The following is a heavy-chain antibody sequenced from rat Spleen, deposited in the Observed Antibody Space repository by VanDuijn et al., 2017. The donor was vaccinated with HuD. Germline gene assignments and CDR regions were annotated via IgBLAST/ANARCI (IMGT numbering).Heavy chain of an antibody. CDR2: ISYSGSS. CDR1: NYSITSDY. J-gene: IGHJ2*01. CDR3: ARPSARYSSGYSYYFEY. D-gene: IGHD4-3*01. V-gene: IGHV3-1*01. Sequence: EVQLQESGPGLVKPSQSLSLTCSVTNYSITSDYWGWIRKFPGSKMEWIGHISYSGSSSYSPPLKIRISITRDTSKNQFFLQLNSVTTEDTATYYCARPSARYSSGYSYYFEYWGQGVMVTVSS.